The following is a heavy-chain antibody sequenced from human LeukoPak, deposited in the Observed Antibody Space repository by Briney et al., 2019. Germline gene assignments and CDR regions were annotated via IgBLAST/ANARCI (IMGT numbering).Heavy chain of an antibody. CDR3: ARDGFVGHAFDI. Sequence: SETLSLTCAVSGGSISSSNWWSWVRQPPGKGLEWIGEIYHSGSTNYNPSLKSRVTISVDTSKNQFSLKLSSVTAADTAVYYCARDGFVGHAFDIWGQGTMVTVSS. D-gene: IGHD2-15*01. J-gene: IGHJ3*02. CDR1: GGSISSSNW. V-gene: IGHV4-4*02. CDR2: IYHSGST.